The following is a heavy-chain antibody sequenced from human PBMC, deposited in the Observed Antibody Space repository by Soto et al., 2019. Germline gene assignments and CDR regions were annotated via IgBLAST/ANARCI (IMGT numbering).Heavy chain of an antibody. J-gene: IGHJ3*02. Sequence: EVQLVESGGGLVQPGRSLRLSCAASGFTFDDYAMHWVRQAPGKGLEWVSGISWNSGSIGYADSVKGRFTISRDNAKNSLYLQMNSLRAEDTALYYCAKGHDYIWGRYRTDAFDIWGQGTMVTVSS. V-gene: IGHV3-9*01. D-gene: IGHD3-16*02. CDR3: AKGHDYIWGRYRTDAFDI. CDR2: ISWNSGSI. CDR1: GFTFDDYA.